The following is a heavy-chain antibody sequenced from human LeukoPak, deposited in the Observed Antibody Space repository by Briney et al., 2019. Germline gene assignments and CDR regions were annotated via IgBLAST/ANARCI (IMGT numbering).Heavy chain of an antibody. CDR2: HIPIFGTA. CDR3: ARDGQGTKEDGYNQRRFDY. CDR1: GGTFISYA. Sequence: SVKVSCKDSGGTFISYAISRVRPGPGQGLGWMGGHIPIFGTANSAQKCQGRVTITADESTSTAYMELSSLRSENTAVYYCARDGQGTKEDGYNQRRFDYWGQGTLVTVSS. J-gene: IGHJ4*02. V-gene: IGHV1-69*01. D-gene: IGHD5-24*01.